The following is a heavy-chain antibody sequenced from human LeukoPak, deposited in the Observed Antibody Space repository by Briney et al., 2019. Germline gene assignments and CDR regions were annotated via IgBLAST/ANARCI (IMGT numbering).Heavy chain of an antibody. D-gene: IGHD1-26*01. CDR2: IYPGDSDS. J-gene: IGHJ3*02. CDR1: GYSFTTHW. CDR3: ARVRSGDYSEDAFDI. Sequence: GESLQISCKASGYSFTTHWIGWVRQMPGKGLDWMEIIYPGDSDSRYSASFQGQVTISADKSIRTAYLHWSSLKASDTAIYYCARVRSGDYSEDAFDIWGQGTMVTVSS. V-gene: IGHV5-51*01.